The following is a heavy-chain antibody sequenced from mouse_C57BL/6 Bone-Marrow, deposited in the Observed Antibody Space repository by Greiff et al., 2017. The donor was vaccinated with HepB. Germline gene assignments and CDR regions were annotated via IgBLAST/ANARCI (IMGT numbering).Heavy chain of an antibody. CDR1: GFNIKDDY. J-gene: IGHJ3*01. Sequence: EVQLQESGAELVRPGASVKLSCTASGFNIKDDYMHWVKQRPEQGLEWIGWIDPENGDTEYASKFQGKATITADTSSNTAYLQLSSLTSEDTAVYYCSSAWFAYWGQGTLVTVSA. CDR2: IDPENGDT. V-gene: IGHV14-4*01. CDR3: SSAWFAY.